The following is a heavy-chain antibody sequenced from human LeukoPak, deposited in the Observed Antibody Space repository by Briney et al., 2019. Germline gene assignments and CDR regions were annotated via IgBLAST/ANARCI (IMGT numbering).Heavy chain of an antibody. V-gene: IGHV3-23*01. CDR2: ISGSGGST. CDR1: GFTFSSYA. CDR3: AKEAPPIFYGGIPRPY. D-gene: IGHD4-23*01. Sequence: PGGSLRLSCAASGFTFSSYAMSWVRQAPGKGLEWVSAISGSGGSTYYADSVKGRFTISRDNSNNTLYLQMHSLRAEDTAVYYCAKEAPPIFYGGIPRPYWGQGTLVTVSS. J-gene: IGHJ4*02.